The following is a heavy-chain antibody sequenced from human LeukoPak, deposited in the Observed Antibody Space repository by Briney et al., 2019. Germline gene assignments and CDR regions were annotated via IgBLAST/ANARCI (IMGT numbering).Heavy chain of an antibody. CDR1: GFTFSSYW. CDR3: AREGITIFGVVSDY. V-gene: IGHV3-7*01. Sequence: GGSLRLSCAASGFTFSSYWMSWVRQAPGKGLEWVANIKQDGSDKYYVDSVKGRFTISRDNAKNSLYLQMNSLRAEDTAVYYCAREGITIFGVVSDYWGQGTLVTVSS. D-gene: IGHD3-3*01. J-gene: IGHJ4*02. CDR2: IKQDGSDK.